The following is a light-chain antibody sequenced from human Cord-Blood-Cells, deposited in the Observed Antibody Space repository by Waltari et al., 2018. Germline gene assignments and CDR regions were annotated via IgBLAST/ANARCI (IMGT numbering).Light chain of an antibody. J-gene: IGKJ3*01. CDR1: QSVLYSSNNKNY. Sequence: DIVMTQSPDSLAVSLGERATNHCKSSQSVLYSSNNKNYLAWYQQKPGQPPKLLIYWASTRESGVPDRFSGSGSGTDFTLTISSLQAEDVAVYYCQQYYSNPFTFGPGTKVDIK. CDR3: QQYYSNPFT. CDR2: WAS. V-gene: IGKV4-1*01.